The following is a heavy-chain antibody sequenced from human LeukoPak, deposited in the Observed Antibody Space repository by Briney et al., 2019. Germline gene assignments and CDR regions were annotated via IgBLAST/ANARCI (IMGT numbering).Heavy chain of an antibody. D-gene: IGHD3-10*01. V-gene: IGHV1-2*02. CDR1: GYTFSGYY. CDR3: ARERDYGSRFDP. CDR2: SNPNSGGT. J-gene: IGHJ5*02. Sequence: ASVKVSCKASGYTFSGYYMHWVRQAPGQGLEWMGWSNPNSGGTNYAQKFQGRVTMTRDTSISTAYMELSSLRSEDTAVYYCARERDYGSRFDPWGQGTLVTVSS.